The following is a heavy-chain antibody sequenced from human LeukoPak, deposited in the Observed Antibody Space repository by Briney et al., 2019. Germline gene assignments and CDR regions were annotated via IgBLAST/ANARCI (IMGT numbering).Heavy chain of an antibody. J-gene: IGHJ5*02. CDR1: GFTFSSYS. V-gene: IGHV3-21*01. D-gene: IGHD2-2*01. CDR3: ARDYLVVPAAMWWFDP. CDR2: ISSSSSYI. Sequence: GGSLRLSCAASGFTFSSYSMNWVRQAPGKGLEWVSSISSSSSYIYYADSVKGRFTISRDNAKNSLYLQMNSRRVEDTAVYYCARDYLVVPAAMWWFDPWGQGTLVTVSS.